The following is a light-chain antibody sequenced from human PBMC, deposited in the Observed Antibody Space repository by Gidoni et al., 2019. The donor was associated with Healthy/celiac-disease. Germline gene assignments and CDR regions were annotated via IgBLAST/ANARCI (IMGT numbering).Light chain of an antibody. CDR2: EVS. CDR1: SSDVGGYNY. Sequence: QSALTQPPSASGSPGPSVTISCTGTSSDVGGYNYVSWYQQHPGKAPKLLIYEVSKRPSGVPDRFSGAKSGNTASLTVSGIQAEDEADYYCSSYAGRNNFVFGTGTKVTVL. CDR3: SSYAGRNNFV. V-gene: IGLV2-8*01. J-gene: IGLJ1*01.